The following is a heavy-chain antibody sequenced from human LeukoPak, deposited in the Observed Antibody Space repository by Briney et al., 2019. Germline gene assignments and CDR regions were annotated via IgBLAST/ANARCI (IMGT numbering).Heavy chain of an antibody. CDR2: TYYRSKWYN. D-gene: IGHD6-19*01. Sequence: SQTLSLTCAISGDSVSSNSAAWNWIRQSPSRGLEWLGRTYYRSKWYNDYAVSVKSRITINPDTSKNQFSLQLNSVTPEDTAVYYCASERPYGWYSHFYFDYWGQGTLVTVSS. V-gene: IGHV6-1*01. J-gene: IGHJ4*02. CDR3: ASERPYGWYSHFYFDY. CDR1: GDSVSSNSAA.